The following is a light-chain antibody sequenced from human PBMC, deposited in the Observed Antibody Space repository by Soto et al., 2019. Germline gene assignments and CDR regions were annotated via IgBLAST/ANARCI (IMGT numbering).Light chain of an antibody. J-gene: IGLJ2*01. Sequence: QPVLTQSPSASASLGASVKLTCTLSSGHSSYAIAWHQQQPEKGPRYLMKLNSDGSHSKGDGIPDRFSGSSSGAERYLTISSLQSEDEADYYCQTWGTGTPHVVFGGGTKVTVL. CDR2: LNSDGSH. CDR3: QTWGTGTPHVV. CDR1: SGHSSYA. V-gene: IGLV4-69*01.